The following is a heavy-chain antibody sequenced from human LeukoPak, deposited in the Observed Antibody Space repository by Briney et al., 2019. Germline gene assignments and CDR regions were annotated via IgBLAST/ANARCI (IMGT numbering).Heavy chain of an antibody. CDR2: ISGNGGST. J-gene: IGHJ4*02. D-gene: IGHD6-13*01. CDR3: ARDGFSSSWYGRALDY. V-gene: IGHV3-23*01. CDR1: GFTFSSYV. Sequence: GGSLRLSCVASGFTFSSYVMNWVRRAPGKGLEWVSAISGNGGSTYYADSVKGRFTISRDNSKNTLYLQMNSLRAEDTAVYYCARDGFSSSWYGRALDYWGQGTLVTVSS.